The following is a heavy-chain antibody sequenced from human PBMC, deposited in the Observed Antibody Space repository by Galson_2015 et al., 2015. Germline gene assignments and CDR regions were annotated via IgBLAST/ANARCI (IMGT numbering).Heavy chain of an antibody. CDR1: GFTFSSYA. J-gene: IGHJ4*02. D-gene: IGHD3-22*01. V-gene: IGHV3-30-3*01. CDR2: ISYDGSNK. Sequence: SLRLSCAASGFTFSSYAMHWVRQAPGKGLEWVAVISYDGSNKYYADSVKGRFTISRDNSKNTLYLQMNSLRAEDTAVYYCARAGGGYYDSSGYPDPYYFDYWGQGTLVTVSS. CDR3: ARAGGGYYDSSGYPDPYYFDY.